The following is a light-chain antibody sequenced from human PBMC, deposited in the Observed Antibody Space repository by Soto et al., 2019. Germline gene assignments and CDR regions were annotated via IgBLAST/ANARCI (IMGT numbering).Light chain of an antibody. CDR1: QSISDY. CDR2: AAS. CDR3: QQSYSTSRGT. V-gene: IGKV1-39*01. Sequence: IPMTQSPSSLSASVGDRVTITCRASQSISDYLNWYQQKPGKAPKLLIYAASSLQSGVPSRFSGSGSGTEFTLTISSLQPEDFATYYCQQSYSTSRGTFGQGTKVEI. J-gene: IGKJ1*01.